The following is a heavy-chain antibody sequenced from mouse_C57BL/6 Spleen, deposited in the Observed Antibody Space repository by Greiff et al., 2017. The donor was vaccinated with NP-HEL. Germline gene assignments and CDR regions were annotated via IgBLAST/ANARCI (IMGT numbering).Heavy chain of an antibody. J-gene: IGHJ4*01. D-gene: IGHD2-3*01. CDR2: FHPYNDDT. CDR3: ARFDGYYDAMDY. CDR1: GYTFTTYP. V-gene: IGHV1-47*01. Sequence: VKLVESGAELVKPGASVKMSCKASGYTFTTYPIEWMKQNHGKSLEWIGNFHPYNDDTKYNEKFKGKATLTVEKSSSTVYLELSRLTSDDSAVYYCARFDGYYDAMDYWGQGTSVTVSS.